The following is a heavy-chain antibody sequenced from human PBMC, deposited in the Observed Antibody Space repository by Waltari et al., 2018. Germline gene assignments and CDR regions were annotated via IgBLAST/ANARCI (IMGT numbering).Heavy chain of an antibody. V-gene: IGHV1-18*01. CDR3: ARDRDLYDFWSGYWDLGYYYGMDV. D-gene: IGHD3-3*01. CDR1: GYTFTSYG. CDR2: ISAYNGNT. J-gene: IGHJ6*02. Sequence: QVQLVQSGAEVKKPGASVKVSCKASGYTFTSYGISWVRQAPGQGLEWMGWISAYNGNTNYAQKLQGRVTMTTDTSTSTAYMELRSLRSDDTAVYYCARDRDLYDFWSGYWDLGYYYGMDVWGQGTTVTVSS.